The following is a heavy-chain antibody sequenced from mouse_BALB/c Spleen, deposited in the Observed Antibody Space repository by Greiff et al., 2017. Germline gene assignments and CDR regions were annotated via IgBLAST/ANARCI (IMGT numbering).Heavy chain of an antibody. V-gene: IGHV1-80*01. CDR1: GYAFSSYW. J-gene: IGHJ3*01. D-gene: IGHD1-1*02. Sequence: VHLVESGAELVRPGSSVKISCKASGYAFSSYWMNWVKQRPGQGLEWIGQIYPGDGDTNYNGKFKGKATLTADKSSSTAYMQLSSLTSEDSAVYFCYGPQLAYWGQGTLVTVSA. CDR2: IYPGDGDT. CDR3: YGPQLAY.